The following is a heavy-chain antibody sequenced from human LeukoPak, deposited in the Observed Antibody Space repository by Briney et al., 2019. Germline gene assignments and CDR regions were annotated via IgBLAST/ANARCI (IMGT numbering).Heavy chain of an antibody. CDR1: GFTFSSYA. V-gene: IGHV3-23*01. CDR3: ARVGFVLRFLEWLSDSSYYFDY. J-gene: IGHJ4*02. Sequence: GGSLRLSCAASGFTFSSYAMSWVRQAPGKGLEWVSDINGSGVRTYYADSVKGRFTISRENSKNTLYLQMNSLRAEDTAVYYCARVGFVLRFLEWLSDSSYYFDYWGQGTLVTVSS. CDR2: INGSGVRT. D-gene: IGHD3-3*01.